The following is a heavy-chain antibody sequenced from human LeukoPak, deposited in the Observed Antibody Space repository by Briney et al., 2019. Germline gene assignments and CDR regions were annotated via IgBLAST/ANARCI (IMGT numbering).Heavy chain of an antibody. D-gene: IGHD3-16*01. CDR2: ISGSGTNT. V-gene: IGHV3-23*01. CDR3: ATGGYV. Sequence: TGGSLRLSCAASGFTFSSYAMNWVRQAPGKGLEWVSGISGSGTNTYYADSVKGRFTISRDNSKNTLYMQMNSLRAEDTAVYYCATGGYVWGQGTLVTVSS. J-gene: IGHJ4*02. CDR1: GFTFSSYA.